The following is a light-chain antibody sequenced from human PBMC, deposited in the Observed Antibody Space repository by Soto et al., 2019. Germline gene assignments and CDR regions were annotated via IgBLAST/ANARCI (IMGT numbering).Light chain of an antibody. J-gene: IGKJ3*01. CDR2: WAS. CDR3: QQYYSSPFT. Sequence: DIVMTQSPDSLGVSLGERATINCKSSQSVFSSSNSKNYLAWYQHKPGQPPRLLLYWASTRESGVPDRFSGSGSGTDFPLTISSLQADDVAIYYCQQYYSSPFTFGPGTKVD. V-gene: IGKV4-1*01. CDR1: QSVFSSSNSKNY.